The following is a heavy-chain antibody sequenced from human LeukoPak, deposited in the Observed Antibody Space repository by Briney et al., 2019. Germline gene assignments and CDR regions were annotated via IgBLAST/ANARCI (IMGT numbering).Heavy chain of an antibody. D-gene: IGHD6-13*01. V-gene: IGHV4-39*07. Sequence: SETLSLTCTVSGGSISSSSYYWGWIRQPPGKGLEWIGSIYYSGSTYYNPSLKSRVTISVDTSKNQFSLKLSSVTAADTAVYYCARVRDSSSWYGILWGQGTLVTVSS. CDR1: GGSISSSSYY. CDR2: IYYSGST. J-gene: IGHJ4*02. CDR3: ARVRDSSSWYGIL.